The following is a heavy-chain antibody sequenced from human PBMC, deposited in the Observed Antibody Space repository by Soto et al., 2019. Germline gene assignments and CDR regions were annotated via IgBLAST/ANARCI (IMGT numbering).Heavy chain of an antibody. V-gene: IGHV3-23*01. CDR3: AKGWYDSSGYPFYYYYYGMDV. CDR2: ISGSGGST. J-gene: IGHJ6*02. D-gene: IGHD3-22*01. CDR1: GFTFSSYA. Sequence: PXGSLSLSCAASGFTFSSYAMSWVRQAPGKGLEWVSAISGSGGSTYYADSVKGRFTISRDNSKNTLYLQMNSLRAEDTAVYYCAKGWYDSSGYPFYYYYYGMDVWGQGSTVTVSS.